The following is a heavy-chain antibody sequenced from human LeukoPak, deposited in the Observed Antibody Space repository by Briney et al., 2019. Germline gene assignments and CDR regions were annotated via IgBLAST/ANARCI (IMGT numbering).Heavy chain of an antibody. D-gene: IGHD3-3*01. CDR2: ISYDGSNK. Sequence: GGSLRLSCAASGFTFSSYAMHWVRQAPGKGLEWVAVISYDGSNKYYADSVKGRFTISRDNSKNTLYLQMNSLRAEDTAVYYCARGLLYYDFWSGLSGGFDPWGQGTLVTVSS. CDR3: ARGLLYYDFWSGLSGGFDP. J-gene: IGHJ5*02. CDR1: GFTFSSYA. V-gene: IGHV3-30-3*01.